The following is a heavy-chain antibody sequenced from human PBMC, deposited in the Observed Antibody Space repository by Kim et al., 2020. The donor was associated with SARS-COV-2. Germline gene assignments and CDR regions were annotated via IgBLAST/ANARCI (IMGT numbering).Heavy chain of an antibody. CDR1: GFTFTTYG. J-gene: IGHJ4*02. D-gene: IGHD6-19*01. CDR3: AKGSSGWYLPFFDY. Sequence: GGSPRLSCAASGFTFTTYGMHWVRQSPGKGLEWVAVIWYDGSQKQYADSVRGRFTISRDNSKNMVHLQMDSLRVEDTAMYYCAKGSSGWYLPFFDYWGQG. CDR2: IWYDGSQK. V-gene: IGHV3-33*06.